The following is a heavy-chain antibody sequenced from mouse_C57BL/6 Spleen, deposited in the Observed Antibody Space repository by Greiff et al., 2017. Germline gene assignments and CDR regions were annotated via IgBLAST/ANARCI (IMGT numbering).Heavy chain of an antibody. V-gene: IGHV1-82*01. CDR1: GYAFSSSW. CDR2: IYPGDGDT. D-gene: IGHD3-2*02. J-gene: IGHJ4*01. Sequence: QVQLQQSGPELVKPGASVKISCKASGYAFSSSWMNWVKQRPGKGLEWIGRIYPGDGDTNYNGKFKSKATLTADKSSSKAYMKRSSLTSEDSAVYFCARWGAAQARYAMDYWGQGTSVTVSS. CDR3: ARWGAAQARYAMDY.